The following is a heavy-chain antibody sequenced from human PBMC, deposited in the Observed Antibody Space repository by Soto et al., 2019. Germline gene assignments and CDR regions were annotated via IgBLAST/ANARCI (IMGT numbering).Heavy chain of an antibody. J-gene: IGHJ4*02. CDR3: ARDKYYDSTGTFDF. D-gene: IGHD3-22*01. Sequence: SENLDITCTVSGGSITSYFWTWVRQPPGKGLEWIGYIYHRGNTNYNPSLKSRVTFSVDTSKNQFSLKLSSVTAADTAVYYCARDKYYDSTGTFDFWGQGTLVTVSS. CDR1: GGSITSYF. V-gene: IGHV4-59*01. CDR2: IYHRGNT.